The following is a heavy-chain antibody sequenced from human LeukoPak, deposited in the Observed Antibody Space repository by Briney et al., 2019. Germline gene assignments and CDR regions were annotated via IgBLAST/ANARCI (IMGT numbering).Heavy chain of an antibody. J-gene: IGHJ4*02. CDR3: AKDQPPTYYYDSSGYSPLEY. CDR1: GFTFSSYA. CDR2: ISGSGGST. D-gene: IGHD3-22*01. Sequence: PGGSLRLSCAASGFTFSSYAMSWVRQAPGKGLEWVSAISGSGGSTYYADSVKGRFTISRDNPKNTLYLQMNSLRAEDTAVYYCAKDQPPTYYYDSSGYSPLEYWGQGTLVTVSS. V-gene: IGHV3-23*01.